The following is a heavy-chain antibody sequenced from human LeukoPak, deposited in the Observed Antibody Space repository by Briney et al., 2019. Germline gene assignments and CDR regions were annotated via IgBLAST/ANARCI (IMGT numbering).Heavy chain of an antibody. CDR2: ISATTSYI. Sequence: GGSLRLSCAASGFTFSSHSMNWVRRAPGRGLEWVSSISATTSYIYYADSVKGRFTISRDNAKNSLSLQMNSLRAEDTAVYYCASGYWYFDLWGRGTLVTVSS. J-gene: IGHJ2*01. CDR1: GFTFSSHS. V-gene: IGHV3-21*01. CDR3: ASGYWYFDL.